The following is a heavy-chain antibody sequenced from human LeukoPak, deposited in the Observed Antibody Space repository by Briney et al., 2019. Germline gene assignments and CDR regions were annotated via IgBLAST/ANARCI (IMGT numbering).Heavy chain of an antibody. Sequence: GGSLRLSWAASGFTFSSYGMHWVRQAPGKGLEWVAVISYDGSNKYYADSVKGRFTISRDNSKNTLYLQMNSLRAEDTAVYYCAKGSSGDYWGQGALVTVSS. J-gene: IGHJ4*02. CDR1: GFTFSSYG. V-gene: IGHV3-30*18. D-gene: IGHD6-6*01. CDR3: AKGSSGDY. CDR2: ISYDGSNK.